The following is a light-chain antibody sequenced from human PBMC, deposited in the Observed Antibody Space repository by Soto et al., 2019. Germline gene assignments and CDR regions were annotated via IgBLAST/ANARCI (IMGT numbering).Light chain of an antibody. V-gene: IGLV4-69*01. CDR2: LKGDGSH. J-gene: IGLJ2*01. Sequence: QSVLTQSPSASASLGASVKLTCTLSSRHSSYAIAWHQQQPGKGPRYLMKLKGDGSHTKGDGIPDRFSGSSSGAERYLTISSLQSEDEADYYCQTWGTGIVVFGGGTKLTVL. CDR3: QTWGTGIVV. CDR1: SRHSSYA.